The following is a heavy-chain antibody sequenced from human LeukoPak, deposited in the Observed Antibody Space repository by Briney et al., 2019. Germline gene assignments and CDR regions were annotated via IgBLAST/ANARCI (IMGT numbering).Heavy chain of an antibody. J-gene: IGHJ4*02. CDR3: AKDWISGVQPGYYLDC. V-gene: IGHV3-23*01. Sequence: GGSLRLSCAASGFTFSSYAMSWVRQAPGKGLEWVSAISGSGGSTYYADSVRGRFTISRDNSKNTLYLQMNSLRADDTAVYYCAKDWISGVQPGYYLDCWGQGTLVTVSS. CDR2: ISGSGGST. D-gene: IGHD1-14*01. CDR1: GFTFSSYA.